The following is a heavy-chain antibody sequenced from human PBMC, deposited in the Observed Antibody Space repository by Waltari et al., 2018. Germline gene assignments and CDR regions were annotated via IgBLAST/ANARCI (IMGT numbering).Heavy chain of an antibody. V-gene: IGHV1-18*01. CDR2: ISAYNGNT. Sequence: QVQLVQSGAEVKKPGASVKVSCKASGYTFTSYGISWVRQAPGQGLEWMGWISAYNGNTNYAQKLQGRVTMTTDTSTSTAYMELRSLRSDDTAVYYCARDGAPYGDPIVVVPAATSSHHNWFDPWGQGTLVTVSS. D-gene: IGHD2-2*01. CDR3: ARDGAPYGDPIVVVPAATSSHHNWFDP. J-gene: IGHJ5*02. CDR1: GYTFTSYG.